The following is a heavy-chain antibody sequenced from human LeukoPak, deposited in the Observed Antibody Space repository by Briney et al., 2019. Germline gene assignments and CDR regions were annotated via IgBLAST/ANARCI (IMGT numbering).Heavy chain of an antibody. D-gene: IGHD4-11*01. CDR2: VYYRGST. J-gene: IGHJ6*03. CDR1: GGSIISDTSY. V-gene: IGHV4-39*01. CDR3: ARHHRDDYSYNHYYMDV. Sequence: PSETLSLTCSVSGGSIISDTSYWGWIRQPPGKGLEWIGTVYYRGSTHYNPSLKSRVTIPVDTSKNQFSLKVDSVTAADTAVYYCARHHRDDYSYNHYYMDVWGKGITVTISS.